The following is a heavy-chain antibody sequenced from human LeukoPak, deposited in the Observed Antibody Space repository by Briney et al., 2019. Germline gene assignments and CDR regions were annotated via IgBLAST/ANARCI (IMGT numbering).Heavy chain of an antibody. J-gene: IGHJ5*02. Sequence: PSETLSLTCTVSGGSISSYYWSWIRQPPGKGLEWIGYIYYSGSTRYSPSLKSRVTISVDTSKNQFSLRLSSVTAADTAVYYCARSHSSGWNLWFDPWGQGTLVTVSS. V-gene: IGHV4-59*01. CDR3: ARSHSSGWNLWFDP. CDR2: IYYSGST. CDR1: GGSISSYY. D-gene: IGHD6-19*01.